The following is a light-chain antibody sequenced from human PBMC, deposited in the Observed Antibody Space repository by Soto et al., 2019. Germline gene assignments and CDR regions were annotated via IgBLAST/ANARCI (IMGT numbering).Light chain of an antibody. CDR1: QDISDY. CDR2: DAS. Sequence: DIQMXXXXSSLSASVXDRVTITCQASQDISDYLNWYHQKPGKAPXFXIYDASYLEXGXPXXFXXXXSWTDFTFTISSLQPEDIGTYYCQQYHSLPFTFGPGTTVDIK. CDR3: QQYHSLPFT. J-gene: IGKJ3*01. V-gene: IGKV1-33*01.